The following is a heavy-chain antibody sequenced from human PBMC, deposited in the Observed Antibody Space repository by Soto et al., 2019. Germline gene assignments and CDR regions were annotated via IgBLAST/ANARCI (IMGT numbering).Heavy chain of an antibody. CDR2: ISGYSGHT. Sequence: QVQLVQSGAEVKKPGASVKVSCKASGYTFSSYGISWVRQAPGQGLEWMGWISGYSGHTYYVQKFQGRVTMTTDTSTNTVYMELRSLRSDAPAVSYCAREWDNNSEHSSGWYDDCWCQGTLVTVSS. CDR3: AREWDNNSEHSSGWYDDC. D-gene: IGHD6-19*01. J-gene: IGHJ4*02. CDR1: GYTFSSYG. V-gene: IGHV1-18*01.